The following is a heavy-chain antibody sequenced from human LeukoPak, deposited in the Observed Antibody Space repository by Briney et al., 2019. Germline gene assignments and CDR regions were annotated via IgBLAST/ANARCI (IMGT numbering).Heavy chain of an antibody. J-gene: IGHJ4*02. CDR3: TTWGGGGH. V-gene: IGHV1-18*01. Sequence: ASVKVSCTASGYTFTTYGITWIRQAPGQGLEWMGWISPYNGNTNYGLKFQGRLTLTTDTATTTAYMDLRSLQADVSGVYCGTTWGGGGHWGQGTLVSVSS. CDR1: GYTFTTYG. CDR2: ISPYNGNT. D-gene: IGHD3-16*01.